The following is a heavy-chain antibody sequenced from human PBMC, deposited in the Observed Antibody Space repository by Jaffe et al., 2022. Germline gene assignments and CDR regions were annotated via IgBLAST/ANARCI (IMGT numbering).Heavy chain of an antibody. J-gene: IGHJ3*02. V-gene: IGHV3-64*01. Sequence: EVQLVESGGGLVQPGGSLRLSCAASGFTFSSYAMHWVRQAPGKGLEYVSAISSNGGSTYYANSVKGRFTISRDNSKNTLYLQMGSLRAEDMAVYYCARDLGYSYGRYDAFDIWGQGTMVTVSS. CDR2: ISSNGGST. CDR3: ARDLGYSYGRYDAFDI. CDR1: GFTFSSYA. D-gene: IGHD5-18*01.